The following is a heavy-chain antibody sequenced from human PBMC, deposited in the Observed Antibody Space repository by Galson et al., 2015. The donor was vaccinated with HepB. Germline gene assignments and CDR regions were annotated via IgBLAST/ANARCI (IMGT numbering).Heavy chain of an antibody. CDR3: AKDHTRVIYPSSIDY. CDR1: GFTFDDYA. V-gene: IGHV3-9*01. D-gene: IGHD3-10*01. J-gene: IGHJ4*02. Sequence: SLRLSCAASGFTFDDYAMHWVRQAPGKGLEWVSVISWNSGSIAYADSVKGRFTISRDNARNSLYLQMNSLRPEDTALYYCAKDHTRVIYPSSIDYWGQGTLVTVSS. CDR2: ISWNSGSI.